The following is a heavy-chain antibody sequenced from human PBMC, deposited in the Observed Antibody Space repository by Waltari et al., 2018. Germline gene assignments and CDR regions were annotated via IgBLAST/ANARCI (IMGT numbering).Heavy chain of an antibody. CDR1: GFTFSSYW. J-gene: IGHJ4*02. Sequence: EVQLVESGGGLVQPGGSLRLSCAASGFTFSSYWMSWVRQAPGKGLEWLANINQDGTEKYYVESVKGRFTISRDNAKNSLYLQMNSLRGEDTAVYYCARDEGGLEDYFDYWGQGTLVTVSS. CDR2: INQDGTEK. D-gene: IGHD3-3*01. CDR3: ARDEGGLEDYFDY. V-gene: IGHV3-7*01.